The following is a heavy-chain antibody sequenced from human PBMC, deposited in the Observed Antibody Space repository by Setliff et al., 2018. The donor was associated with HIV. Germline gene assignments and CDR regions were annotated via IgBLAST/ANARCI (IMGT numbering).Heavy chain of an antibody. V-gene: IGHV4-31*03. CDR3: ARTRGYCSKTSCYALRGPDY. D-gene: IGHD2-2*01. CDR1: GDSISNGGFY. Sequence: SETLSLTCTVSGDSISNGGFYWTWIRQHPGKGLEWIGYIYYTGNTYYNLSLKSRVTMSVDTSKNQFSLKLSSVTAADTAVYYCARTRGYCSKTSCYALRGPDYWGQGTLVTVSS. CDR2: IYYTGNT. J-gene: IGHJ4*02.